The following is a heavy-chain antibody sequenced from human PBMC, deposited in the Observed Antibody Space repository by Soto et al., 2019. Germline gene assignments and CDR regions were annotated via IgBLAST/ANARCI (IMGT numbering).Heavy chain of an antibody. Sequence: GGSLRLSCAASGFTFSIYGMHWVRQAPGKGLEWVAVIWYDGSNKYYADSVKGRFTISRDNSKNTLYLQMNSLRAEDTAVYYCARDRGRGYSYGLDYWGQGTLVTVSS. D-gene: IGHD5-18*01. CDR3: ARDRGRGYSYGLDY. V-gene: IGHV3-33*01. J-gene: IGHJ4*02. CDR2: IWYDGSNK. CDR1: GFTFSIYG.